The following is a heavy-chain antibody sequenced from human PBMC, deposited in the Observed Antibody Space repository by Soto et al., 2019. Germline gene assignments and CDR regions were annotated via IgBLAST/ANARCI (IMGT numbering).Heavy chain of an antibody. CDR3: AKDMGYSSSWDAAFDI. V-gene: IGHV3-9*01. CDR2: ISWNSGSI. Sequence: GGSLRLSCAASGFTFDDYAMHWVRQAPGKGLEWVSGISWNSGSIGYADSVKGRFTISRDNAKNSLYLQMNSLRAEDTALYYCAKDMGYSSSWDAAFDIWGQGTMVTVSS. D-gene: IGHD6-13*01. CDR1: GFTFDDYA. J-gene: IGHJ3*02.